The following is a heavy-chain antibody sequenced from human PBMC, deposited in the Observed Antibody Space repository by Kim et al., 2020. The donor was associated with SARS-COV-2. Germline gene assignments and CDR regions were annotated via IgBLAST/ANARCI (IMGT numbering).Heavy chain of an antibody. Sequence: ASVKVSCKASGYTFTSYAMNWVRQAPGQGLEWMGWINTNTGNPTYAQGFTGRFVFSLDTSVSTAYLQISSLKAEDTAVYYCARGSASAPTLFPLVSCENSPSDTSSVDV. CDR2: INTNTGNP. V-gene: IGHV7-4-1*02. CDR1: GYTFTSYA. CDR3: ARGSASAPTLFPLVSCENSPSDTSSVDV. J-gene: IGHJ6*01. D-gene: IGHD6-25*01.